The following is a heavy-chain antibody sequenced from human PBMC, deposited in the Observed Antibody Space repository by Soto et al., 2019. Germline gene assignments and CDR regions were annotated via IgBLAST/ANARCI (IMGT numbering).Heavy chain of an antibody. J-gene: IGHJ5*02. D-gene: IGHD1-26*01. CDR1: GSSLGAFH. V-gene: IGHV4-34*12. CDR2: LIHGGST. CDR3: ARDMHAGFTHYFDP. Sequence: PSETLSLTCAIYGSSLGAFHWTWIRQPPGKGLEWIGELIHGGSTTYNPSLKSRVTFSLDTSKSQFSLHLLSVTAADTAVYYCARDMHAGFTHYFDPWGQGTLVTVSS.